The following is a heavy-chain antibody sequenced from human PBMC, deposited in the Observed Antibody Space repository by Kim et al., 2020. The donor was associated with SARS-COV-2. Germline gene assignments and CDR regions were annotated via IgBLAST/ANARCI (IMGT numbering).Heavy chain of an antibody. CDR3: ARDTYDMDV. J-gene: IGHJ6*02. CDR2: SDK. Sequence: SDKYYADAVKGRLSISRDNSKNTLYMQMNTLRAEDTAVYYCARDTYDMDVWGQGTTVTVSS. V-gene: IGHV3-33*01.